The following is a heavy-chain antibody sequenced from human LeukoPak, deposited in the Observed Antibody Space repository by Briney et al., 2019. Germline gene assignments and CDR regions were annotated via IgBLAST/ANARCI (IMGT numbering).Heavy chain of an antibody. D-gene: IGHD3-22*01. CDR2: INPNSGGT. CDR3: ARFTYYYDSSGYYYDY. J-gene: IGHJ4*02. CDR1: GYTFTGYY. V-gene: IGHV1-2*06. Sequence: ASVKVSCKASGYTFTGYYMHWVRQAPGQGLEWMGRINPNSGGTNYAQKFQGRVTMTRDTSISTAYMELSSLRSEDTAVYYCARFTYYYDSSGYYYDYWGQGTLVTVSS.